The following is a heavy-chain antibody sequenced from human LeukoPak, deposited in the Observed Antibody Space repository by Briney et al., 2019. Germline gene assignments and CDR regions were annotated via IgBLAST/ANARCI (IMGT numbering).Heavy chain of an antibody. CDR1: GFTFSSYL. V-gene: IGHV3-74*01. D-gene: IGHD3-3*01. CDR3: ARARSFWSDYYGDDAFDI. Sequence: GGSLRLSCAASGFTFSSYLMHWVRQAPRKGLVWVSRINSDGSSTNYADSVKGRFTISRDNAKNTLYLQMNSLRAEDTAVYYCARARSFWSDYYGDDAFDIWGQGTMVTVSS. CDR2: INSDGSST. J-gene: IGHJ3*02.